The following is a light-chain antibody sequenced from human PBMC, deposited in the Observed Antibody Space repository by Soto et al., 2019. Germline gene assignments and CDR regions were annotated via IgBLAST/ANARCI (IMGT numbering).Light chain of an antibody. V-gene: IGKV1-17*01. CDR3: QQYSSYSPLT. Sequence: DIQMTQSPSSLSASAGDRVTITCRASETVRGYLNWYRQKPGKAPELLLYAASTLQSGVPSRFSGRRSGTEFTLTIASVQPEDFATYYCQQYSSYSPLTFGGGTKVDI. CDR2: AAS. J-gene: IGKJ4*01. CDR1: ETVRGY.